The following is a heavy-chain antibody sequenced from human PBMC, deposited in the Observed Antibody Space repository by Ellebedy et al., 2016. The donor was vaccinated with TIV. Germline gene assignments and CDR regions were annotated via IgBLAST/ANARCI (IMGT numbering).Heavy chain of an antibody. Sequence: KVSXKGSGYSFSNHWIGWVRQMPGKGLEWMGIIYPELSDIRYSPSFQGQVTISADQSISTAFLQWSSLKASDTAVYYCARAVAAAQLDTFAVWGPGTLVTVSS. CDR1: GYSFSNHW. J-gene: IGHJ3*01. CDR3: ARAVAAAQLDTFAV. V-gene: IGHV5-51*01. D-gene: IGHD6-13*01. CDR2: IYPELSDI.